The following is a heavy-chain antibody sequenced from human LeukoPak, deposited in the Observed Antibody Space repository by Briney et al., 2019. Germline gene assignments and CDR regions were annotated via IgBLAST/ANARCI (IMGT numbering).Heavy chain of an antibody. D-gene: IGHD2-15*01. J-gene: IGHJ4*02. CDR2: ISYSGTT. V-gene: IGHV4-39*01. Sequence: SETLSLTCTVSGDSISSSSYLWGWIRQPPGEALEWIGSISYSGTTYHNQSLKSRITISVDTSKNQFSLKLNSVTAADTAVYYCARRRRYCSAGSCFFDYWGQGTLVTVSS. CDR3: ARRRRYCSAGSCFFDY. CDR1: GDSISSSSYL.